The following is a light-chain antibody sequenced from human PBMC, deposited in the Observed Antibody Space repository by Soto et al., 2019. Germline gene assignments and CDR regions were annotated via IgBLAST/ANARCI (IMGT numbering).Light chain of an antibody. J-gene: IGLJ2*01. V-gene: IGLV1-36*01. CDR1: SSNFGNKA. Sequence: QSVLTQPHSVCEDTRQRVTISCSGSSSNFGNKAVNWYQQLPGKAPKLLIYYDDLLPSGVSDRFSGSKSGTSASLAISGLQSEHEAYYYCAAWDDSLNGVVFGGGTKVTVL. CDR2: YDD. CDR3: AAWDDSLNGVV.